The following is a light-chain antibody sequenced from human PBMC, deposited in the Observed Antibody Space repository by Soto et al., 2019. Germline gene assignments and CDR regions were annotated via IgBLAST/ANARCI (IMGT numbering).Light chain of an antibody. V-gene: IGLV2-14*03. CDR1: SSDVAAYNY. CDR3: SSYTSGGNYV. CDR2: DVS. J-gene: IGLJ1*01. Sequence: QSALTQPASVSGSPGQSITISCTGTSSDVAAYNYVSWYQQHPGKAPKLMVYDVSNRPSGVSKRFSGSKSGNTASLTISGLQAEDEADYYCSSYTSGGNYVFGTGTKVTVL.